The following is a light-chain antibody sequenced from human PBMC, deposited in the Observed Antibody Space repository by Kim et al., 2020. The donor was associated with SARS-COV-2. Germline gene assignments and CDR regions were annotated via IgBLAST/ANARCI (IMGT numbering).Light chain of an antibody. V-gene: IGKV1-27*01. J-gene: IGKJ1*01. CDR3: QKCDSAPWT. CDR2: AAS. CDR1: QDISNY. Sequence: DIQMTQSPSSLSASVGDRVTITCRASQDISNYLAWFQLKPGKAPKLLIYAASALQPGVPSRFSGSGSGTDFTLTVTSLQPEDVATYYCQKCDSAPWTFGQGTKGDIK.